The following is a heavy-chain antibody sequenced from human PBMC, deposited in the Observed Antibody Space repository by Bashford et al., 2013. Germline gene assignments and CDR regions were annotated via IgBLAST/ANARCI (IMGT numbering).Heavy chain of an antibody. Sequence: IVWVRQAPGQGLEWMGWISAYNGNTKYARKFQGRVTVTTDTSTSTAYMELRSLRSDDTAVYYCARDGPVVGVWNAFDVWGQGTVVTVSS. D-gene: IGHD1-26*01. CDR3: ARDGPVVGVWNAFDV. J-gene: IGHJ3*01. V-gene: IGHV1-18*01. CDR2: ISAYNGNT.